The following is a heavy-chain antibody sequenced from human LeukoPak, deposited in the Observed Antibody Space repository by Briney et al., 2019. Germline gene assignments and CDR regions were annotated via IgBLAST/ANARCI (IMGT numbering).Heavy chain of an antibody. V-gene: IGHV4-59*01. D-gene: IGHD5-12*01. CDR1: GGSISDYY. J-gene: IGHJ4*02. CDR3: ARYDRSGYGFDC. CDR2: IHYSGSS. Sequence: PSETLSLTCTASGGSISDYYWRWIRQPPGKGLEWIGYIHYSGSSNYNPSLKRRVTISVDPSKNQFSLKLSSVTAADTAVYYCARYDRSGYGFDCWGQGTLVTVSS.